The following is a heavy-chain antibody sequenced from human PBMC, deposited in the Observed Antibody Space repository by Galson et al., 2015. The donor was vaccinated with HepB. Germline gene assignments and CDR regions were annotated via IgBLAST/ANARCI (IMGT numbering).Heavy chain of an antibody. Sequence: SVKVSCKASGGTFNNYAIIWVRQAPGQGLEWMGGIIPLFGITTYAQKFQDRVTIIADKPMSPAYMELRTLRSEDTAVYYCATRAGVVTATYYYYGMDVWGQGTTVTVSS. J-gene: IGHJ6*02. CDR1: GGTFNNYA. CDR2: IIPLFGIT. V-gene: IGHV1-69*10. D-gene: IGHD2-21*02. CDR3: ATRAGVVTATYYYYGMDV.